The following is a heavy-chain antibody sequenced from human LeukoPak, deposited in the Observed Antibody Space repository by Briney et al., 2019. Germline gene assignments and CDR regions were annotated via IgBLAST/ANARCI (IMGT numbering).Heavy chain of an antibody. V-gene: IGHV1-18*01. CDR1: GGTFSSYA. D-gene: IGHD6-19*01. CDR2: ISAYNGNT. Sequence: ASVKVSCKASGGTFSSYAISWVRKAPGQGLEWMGWISAYNGNTNYAQKLQGRVTMTTDTSTSTAYMELRSLRSDDTAVYYCARDQGYSSGWSLGYWGQGTLVTVSS. CDR3: ARDQGYSSGWSLGY. J-gene: IGHJ4*02.